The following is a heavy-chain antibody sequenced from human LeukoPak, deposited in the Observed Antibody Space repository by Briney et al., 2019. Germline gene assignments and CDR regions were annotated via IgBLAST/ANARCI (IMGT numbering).Heavy chain of an antibody. CDR2: IYSGGST. D-gene: IGHD3-3*02. CDR3: ARENPSIRYYFDY. CDR1: GFTVSSNY. Sequence: PGGSLRLSCAASGFTVSSNYMSWVRQAPGKGLEWVSVIYSGGSTYYADSVKGRFTISRDNSKNTLYLQMNSLRAEDTAVYYCARENPSIRYYFDYWGQGTLVTVSS. V-gene: IGHV3-66*01. J-gene: IGHJ4*02.